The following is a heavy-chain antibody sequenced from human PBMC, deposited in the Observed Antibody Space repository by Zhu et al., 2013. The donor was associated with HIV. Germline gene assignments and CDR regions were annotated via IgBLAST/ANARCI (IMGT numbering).Heavy chain of an antibody. J-gene: IGHJ6*02. CDR2: IKQDGSEK. CDR1: GFTFSSYW. V-gene: IGHV3-7*01. CDR3: ARDPYCSGGSCYLRGNRGYYYYGMDV. D-gene: IGHD2-15*01. Sequence: EVQLVESGGGLVQPGGSLRLSCAASGFTFSSYWMSWVRQAPGKGLEWVANIKQDGSEKYYVDSVKGRFTISRDNAKNSLYLQMNSLRAEDTAVYYCARDPYCSGGSCYLRGNRGYYYYGMDVWGQGTTVTGLL.